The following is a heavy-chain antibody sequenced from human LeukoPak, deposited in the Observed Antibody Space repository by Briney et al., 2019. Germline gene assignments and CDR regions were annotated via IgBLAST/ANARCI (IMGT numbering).Heavy chain of an antibody. D-gene: IGHD3-10*01. CDR2: INHSGST. V-gene: IGHV4-34*01. CDR3: ARGLITMVRGVIITGRGDPFDY. CDR1: GGSFSGYY. Sequence: PSETLFLTCAVYGGSFSGYYWSWLRQPPGKGLEWVGEINHSGSTNYNPSLKSRVTISVDTSKNQFSLKLSSVTAADTAVYYCARGLITMVRGVIITGRGDPFDYWGQGTLVTVSS. J-gene: IGHJ4*02.